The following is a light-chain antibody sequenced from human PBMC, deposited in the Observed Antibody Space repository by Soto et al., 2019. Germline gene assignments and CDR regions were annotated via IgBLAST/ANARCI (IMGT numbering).Light chain of an antibody. CDR2: EVT. J-gene: IGLJ3*02. CDR3: TSFTISSTGV. V-gene: IGLV2-14*01. Sequence: QSVLTQPASVSGSPGQSITISCTGTSSDIGGYNYVSWYQQHPGKAPKLMIYEVTSRPSGVSNRFSGSKSGNTASLTISGLQAEDAADYYCTSFTISSTGVFGGGTKLTVL. CDR1: SSDIGGYNY.